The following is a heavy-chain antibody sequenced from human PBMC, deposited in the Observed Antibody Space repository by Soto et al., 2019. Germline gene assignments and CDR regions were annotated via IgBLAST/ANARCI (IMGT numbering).Heavy chain of an antibody. CDR3: ARVGTSYARRGLDV. CDR1: GGAIDRGGYY. D-gene: IGHD7-27*01. V-gene: IGHV4-31*03. CDR2: IYYTGSA. Sequence: SETLSLTCKVSGGAIDRGGYYWCWIRQHPGKGLEWIGHIYYTGSAYYKPSLKSRVSMSIDTSQDQFSLELISVTAADTAVYYCARVGTSYARRGLDVWGQGTTVTVSS. J-gene: IGHJ6*02.